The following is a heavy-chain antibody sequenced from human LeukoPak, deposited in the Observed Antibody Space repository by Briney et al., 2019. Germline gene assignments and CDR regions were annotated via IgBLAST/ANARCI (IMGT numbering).Heavy chain of an antibody. J-gene: IGHJ6*02. CDR3: ARRSAVAGTKYYYYYGMDV. V-gene: IGHV4-59*08. Sequence: SETLSLTCTVSGDSTSSHYWSWIRQPPGKGLEWIGYIYYSGSTNYNPSLKSRVTISVDTSKNQFSLKLSSVTAADTAVYYCARRSAVAGTKYYYYYGMDVWGQGTTVTVSS. CDR2: IYYSGST. D-gene: IGHD6-19*01. CDR1: GDSTSSHY.